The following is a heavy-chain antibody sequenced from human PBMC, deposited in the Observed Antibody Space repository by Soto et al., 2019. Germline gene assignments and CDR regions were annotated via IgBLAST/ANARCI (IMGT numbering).Heavy chain of an antibody. CDR2: MNPNTGNS. Sequence: GDSVKVSCKASGYTFTSYDIYWVRQATGQGLEWMGWMNPNTGNSGYAQKFQGRVTMTSDTSISTAHMELSSLRSEDTAVYYCARRAETNGWNGFGADKYYFDFSGQGPLVTLS. CDR1: GYTFTSYD. V-gene: IGHV1-8*01. D-gene: IGHD1-1*01. J-gene: IGHJ4*02. CDR3: ARRAETNGWNGFGADKYYFDF.